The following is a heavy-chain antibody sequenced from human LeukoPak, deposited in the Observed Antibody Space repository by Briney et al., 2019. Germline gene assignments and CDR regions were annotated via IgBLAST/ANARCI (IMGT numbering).Heavy chain of an antibody. V-gene: IGHV3-74*01. CDR1: GFTFSNYW. D-gene: IGHD5-18*01. CDR2: IYIDGSNT. Sequence: PGGSLRLSCAASGFTFSNYWMNWVRQAPGEGLVWVSRIYIDGSNTHYADSVKGRFTISRDNAKNTLYVQMNSLRAEDTAVYYCARGLWSTGFDLWGRGTLVTVSS. J-gene: IGHJ2*01. CDR3: ARGLWSTGFDL.